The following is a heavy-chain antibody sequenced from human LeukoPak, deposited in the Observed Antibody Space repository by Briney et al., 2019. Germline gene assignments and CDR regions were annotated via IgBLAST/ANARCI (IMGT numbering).Heavy chain of an antibody. D-gene: IGHD6-13*01. J-gene: IGHJ6*03. CDR2: IYYSGST. CDR1: GGSISSSSYY. V-gene: IGHV4-39*07. Sequence: PSETLSLTCTVSGGSISSSSYYWGWIRQPPGKGLEWIGSIYYSGSTYYNPSLKSRVTISVDTSKNQFSLKLSSVTAAVTAVYHCARGAADGEGYYYYYYMDVWGKGTTVTVSS. CDR3: ARGAADGEGYYYYYYMDV.